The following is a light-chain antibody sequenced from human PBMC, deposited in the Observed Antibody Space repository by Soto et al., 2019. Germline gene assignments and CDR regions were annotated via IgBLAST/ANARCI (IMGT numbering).Light chain of an antibody. J-gene: IGKJ1*01. V-gene: IGKV3-15*01. CDR3: QQYNNWPRT. CDR2: GAS. CDR1: QSVNRN. Sequence: ILLTQNPATLSVSPGERATLSCRASQSVNRNLAWYQQKPGQAPRLLIYGASTRATGIPARFSGSGSGTEFTLTINSLQSEDFAVYYCQQYNNWPRTFGQGTKVDIK.